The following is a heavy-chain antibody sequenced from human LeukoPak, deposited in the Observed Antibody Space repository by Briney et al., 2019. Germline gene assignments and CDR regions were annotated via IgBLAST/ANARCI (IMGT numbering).Heavy chain of an antibody. Sequence: SETLSLTCAVYGGSFSVHYWSWIRQPPGKGLEWLGEINHSGSTNYNPSLKSRVTISVDTSKNQFSLKLSSVTAADTAVYYCARGNDYGDYVVGPWFDPWGQGTLVTVSS. J-gene: IGHJ5*02. D-gene: IGHD4-17*01. V-gene: IGHV4-34*01. CDR1: GGSFSVHY. CDR3: ARGNDYGDYVVGPWFDP. CDR2: INHSGST.